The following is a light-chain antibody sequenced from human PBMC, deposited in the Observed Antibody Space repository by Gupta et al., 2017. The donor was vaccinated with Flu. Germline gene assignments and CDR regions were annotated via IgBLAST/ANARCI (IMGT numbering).Light chain of an antibody. CDR2: ESA. J-gene: IGLJ3*02. CDR1: GDAIGSDAL. Sequence: QSALTQPGSVSGSPGQAHSIAFTGTGDAIGSDALGYWYHHHPDKAPPLIIFESAQRPSGVAVRFSGSRSGTTASLTISVREIEDEGTYYCCSYSGGNTWVFGGGTKLTVL. V-gene: IGLV2-23*01. CDR3: CSYSGGNTWV.